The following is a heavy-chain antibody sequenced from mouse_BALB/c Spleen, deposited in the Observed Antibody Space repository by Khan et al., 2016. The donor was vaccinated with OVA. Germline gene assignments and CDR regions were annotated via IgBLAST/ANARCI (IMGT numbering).Heavy chain of an antibody. D-gene: IGHD1-1*01. V-gene: IGHV5-6*01. CDR3: ASHLAGSSAY. Sequence: EVQLVESGGDLVKPGGSLKLSCAASGFTFSSYSMSWVRQTPDKRLEWVASISSGGDYTYYQPIVKGRFTISRDNAKNTLYLQMSSLKSEDTAMYYCASHLAGSSAYWGQGTLVTVSA. J-gene: IGHJ3*01. CDR1: GFTFSSYS. CDR2: ISSGGDYT.